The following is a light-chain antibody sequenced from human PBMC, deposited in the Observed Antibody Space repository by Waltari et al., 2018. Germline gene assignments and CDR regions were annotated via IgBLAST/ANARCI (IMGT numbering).Light chain of an antibody. Sequence: DIQMTQSPPSLSASVGDRVTITCRASQSISSYLNWYQQKPGKAPKLLIYAASSLQSGVPSRFSGSGSGTDFTLTISSLQPEDFATYYCQQSYSTLGAFGPGTKVDIK. CDR1: QSISSY. J-gene: IGKJ3*01. CDR3: QQSYSTLGA. CDR2: AAS. V-gene: IGKV1-39*01.